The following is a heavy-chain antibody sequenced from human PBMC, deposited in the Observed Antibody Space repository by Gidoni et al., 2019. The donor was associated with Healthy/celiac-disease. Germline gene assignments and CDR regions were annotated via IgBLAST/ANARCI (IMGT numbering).Heavy chain of an antibody. J-gene: IGHJ3*02. Sequence: QVQLLESGGGLVTPGGSLRLSCASSGFTFRDYYMSWIRQAPGKGLGWVSYISSSGSTIFYADSVKGRFTISRDNAKNSLYLQMISLRAEDTAVYYCARDLGSYGYGFVAFDIWGQGTMVTVSS. V-gene: IGHV3-11*01. CDR3: ARDLGSYGYGFVAFDI. CDR1: GFTFRDYY. CDR2: ISSSGSTI. D-gene: IGHD5-18*01.